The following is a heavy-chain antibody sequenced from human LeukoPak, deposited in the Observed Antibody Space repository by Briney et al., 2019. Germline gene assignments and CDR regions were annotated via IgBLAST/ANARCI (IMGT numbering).Heavy chain of an antibody. D-gene: IGHD2-8*01. CDR1: GDSISSSYYY. Sequence: SETLSLTCTVSGDSISSSYYYWAWIRQPPGKGLEWIGTIYSGGSTCYNSSLKSRVSISVDTSKNQFSLRLSSVTAADTAVYYCARQMGLLNWSDPWGKETLVTASS. CDR2: IYSGGST. J-gene: IGHJ5*02. V-gene: IGHV4-39*01. CDR3: ARQMGLLNWSDP.